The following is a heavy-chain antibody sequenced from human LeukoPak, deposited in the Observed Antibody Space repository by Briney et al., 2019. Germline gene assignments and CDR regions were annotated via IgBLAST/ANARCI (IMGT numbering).Heavy chain of an antibody. Sequence: PSETLSLTCTVSAGSISSSSYYWGWIRQPPGKGLEWIGSIYYSGSTYYNPSLQSRVTISIDKSKNQFSLRLSSVTAADTAFYYCARRGGFFDFWGQGTLVTVSS. V-gene: IGHV4-39*07. CDR3: ARRGGFFDF. J-gene: IGHJ4*02. CDR1: AGSISSSSYY. D-gene: IGHD3-16*01. CDR2: IYYSGST.